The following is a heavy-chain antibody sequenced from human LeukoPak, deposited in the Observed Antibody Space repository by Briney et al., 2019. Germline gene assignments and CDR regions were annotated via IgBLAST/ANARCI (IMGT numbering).Heavy chain of an antibody. CDR3: ARIPSILHFDY. D-gene: IGHD2-21*01. J-gene: IGHJ4*02. V-gene: IGHV4-59*08. CDR1: GGSISSYY. Sequence: SETLSLTCTVSGGSISSYYWSWIRQPPGKGLEWVGYIYYSGSTNYNPSLKSRVTISVDTSKNQLSLKLSSVTAADTAVYYCARIPSILHFDYWGQGTLVTVSS. CDR2: IYYSGST.